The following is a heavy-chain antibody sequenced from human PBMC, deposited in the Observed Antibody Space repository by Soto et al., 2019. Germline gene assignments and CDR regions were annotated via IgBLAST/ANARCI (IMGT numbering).Heavy chain of an antibody. CDR1: GGSISSSSND. V-gene: IGHV4-39*01. CDR3: ARSGNWYFDD. J-gene: IGHJ4*02. CDR2: IYYSGTT. Sequence: SGSLSLTCTASGGSISSSSNDWGWIRQPPGKGLEWIVSIYYSGTTYYNPSLKSRVTIALDTSKNQFALKLSSVTAADTAVYYWARSGNWYFDDWGQGTPVT. D-gene: IGHD1-1*01.